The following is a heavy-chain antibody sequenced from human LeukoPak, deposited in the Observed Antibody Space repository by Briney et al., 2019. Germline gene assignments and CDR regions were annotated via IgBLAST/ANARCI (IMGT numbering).Heavy chain of an antibody. J-gene: IGHJ5*02. CDR3: ASQGRGAIRQFDP. V-gene: IGHV4-34*01. CDR1: GGSFSGYY. D-gene: IGHD2-2*02. CDR2: INHSGST. Sequence: SETLSLTCAVYGGSFSGYYWSWIRQPPGKGLEWIGEINHSGSTNYNPSLKSRVTISVDTSKNQFSLKLSSVTAADTAVYYCASQGRGAIRQFDPWGRGTLVTVSS.